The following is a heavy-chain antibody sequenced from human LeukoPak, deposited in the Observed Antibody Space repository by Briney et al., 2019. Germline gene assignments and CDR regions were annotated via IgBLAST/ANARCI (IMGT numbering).Heavy chain of an antibody. V-gene: IGHV3-23*01. CDR3: AKAVSGYWYFDL. CDR1: GFTFSNYA. Sequence: GGSLRLSCAASGFTFSNYAMSWVRQAPGKGLDWVSGISGSGNTYYTDSVKGRFTIPRDNSKNTLSLQMNSLRDEDTAVYYCAKAVSGYWYFDLWGRGTLVTVSS. J-gene: IGHJ2*01. D-gene: IGHD3-10*01. CDR2: ISGSGNT.